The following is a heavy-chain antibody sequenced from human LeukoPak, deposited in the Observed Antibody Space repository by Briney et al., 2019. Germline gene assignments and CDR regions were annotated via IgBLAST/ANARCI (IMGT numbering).Heavy chain of an antibody. CDR3: ARSAAAGEFDY. CDR1: GFTFDDHG. D-gene: IGHD6-13*01. J-gene: IGHJ4*02. Sequence: GGSLRLSCAASGFTFDDHGMSWVRQAPGKGLEWVSGINWNGDSTGYADSVKGRFTISRDNAKNSLYLQMNSLRAEDTALYYCARSAAAGEFDYWGQGTLVTVSS. CDR2: INWNGDST. V-gene: IGHV3-20*04.